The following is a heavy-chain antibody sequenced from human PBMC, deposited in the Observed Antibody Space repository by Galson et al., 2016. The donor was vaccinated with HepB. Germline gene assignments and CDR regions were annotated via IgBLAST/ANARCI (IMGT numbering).Heavy chain of an antibody. CDR1: GFSFSSYA. V-gene: IGHV3-23*01. Sequence: SLRLSCAASGFSFSSYAMSWVRQAPGKGLEWVSSITQGGSNPNYADSLQGRFTVSRDNSKNTLYLQMNALRADDTAFYYCARDSGEYDLWSAYYYWGQGTLVTVSS. D-gene: IGHD3-3*01. J-gene: IGHJ4*02. CDR2: ITQGGSNP. CDR3: ARDSGEYDLWSAYYY.